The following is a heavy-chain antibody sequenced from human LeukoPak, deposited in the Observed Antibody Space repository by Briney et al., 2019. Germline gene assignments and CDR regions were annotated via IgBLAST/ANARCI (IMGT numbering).Heavy chain of an antibody. CDR2: SSNSSSYI. CDR3: ARVKRVDPGSFDY. J-gene: IGHJ4*02. D-gene: IGHD2-15*01. V-gene: IGHV3-21*01. Sequence: GGSLRLTCAASGFTFSSYSMNWVRQAPGKGLEWVSSSSNSSSYIYYADSVKGRFTISRDNAKNSLYLQMNSLRAEDTAVYYCARVKRVDPGSFDYWGQGTLVTVSS. CDR1: GFTFSSYS.